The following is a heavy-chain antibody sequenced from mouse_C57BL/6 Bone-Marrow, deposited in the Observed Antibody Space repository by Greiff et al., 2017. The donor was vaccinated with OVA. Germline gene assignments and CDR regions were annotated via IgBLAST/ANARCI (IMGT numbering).Heavy chain of an antibody. J-gene: IGHJ4*01. CDR3: ALYGNYDYYAMDY. V-gene: IGHV5-6*01. CDR1: GFTFSSYG. Sequence: EVNVVESGGDLVKPGGSLKLSCAASGFTFSSYGMSWVRQTPDKRLEWVATISSGGSYTYYPDSVKGRFTISRDNAKNTLYLQMSSLKSEDTAMYYCALYGNYDYYAMDYWGQGTSVTVSS. D-gene: IGHD2-1*01. CDR2: ISSGGSYT.